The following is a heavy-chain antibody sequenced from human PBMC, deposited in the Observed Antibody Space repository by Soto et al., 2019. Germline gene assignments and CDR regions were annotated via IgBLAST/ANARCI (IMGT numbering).Heavy chain of an antibody. J-gene: IGHJ4*01. Sequence: VGSLRLSCAASGFTFSSYAMSWVRQAPGKGLEWVSAISGSGGSTYYADSVKGRFTISRDNSKNTLYLQMNSLRAEDTAVYYCAKPPLLPTAILPYLDFWGQGTLVTVSS. D-gene: IGHD5-18*01. CDR1: GFTFSSYA. V-gene: IGHV3-23*01. CDR2: ISGSGGST. CDR3: AKPPLLPTAILPYLDF.